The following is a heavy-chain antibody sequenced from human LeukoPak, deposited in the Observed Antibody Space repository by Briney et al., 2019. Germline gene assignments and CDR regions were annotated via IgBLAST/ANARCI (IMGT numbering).Heavy chain of an antibody. Sequence: GGSLRLSCAASGFTFSSYGMHWVRQAPGKGLEWVAVISYDGSNKYYADSVKGRFTISRDNSKNTLYLQMNSLRAEDTAVYYCAKVHRITMVRGVIDYWGQGTLVTVSS. CDR3: AKVHRITMVRGVIDY. V-gene: IGHV3-30*18. J-gene: IGHJ4*02. CDR2: ISYDGSNK. CDR1: GFTFSSYG. D-gene: IGHD3-10*01.